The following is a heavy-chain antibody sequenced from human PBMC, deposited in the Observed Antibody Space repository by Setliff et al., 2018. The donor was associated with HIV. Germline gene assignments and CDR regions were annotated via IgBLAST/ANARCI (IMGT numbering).Heavy chain of an antibody. CDR2: IIPIFGTV. CDR3: ARARNKWGTFDY. V-gene: IGHV1-69*13. Sequence: SVKVSCKASGGSFSSYSISWVRQAPGQGLEWVGGIIPIFGTVNYARRFQGRVTISADGSTSSAYMELNSLRSEDTAVYYCARARNKWGTFDYWGQGTLVTVS. CDR1: GGSFSSYS. D-gene: IGHD1-26*01. J-gene: IGHJ4*01.